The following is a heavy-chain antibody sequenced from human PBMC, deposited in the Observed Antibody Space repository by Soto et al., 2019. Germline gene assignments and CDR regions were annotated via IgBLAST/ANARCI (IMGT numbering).Heavy chain of an antibody. J-gene: IGHJ6*03. CDR2: INHSGST. V-gene: IGHV4-34*01. CDR3: ARGRPDYDFWSGYFYYYYMDV. CDR1: GGSFSGYY. D-gene: IGHD3-3*01. Sequence: SETLSLTCAVYGGSFSGYYWSWIRQPPGKGLEWIGEINHSGSTNYNPSLKIRVTISVDTSKNQFSLKLSSVTAADTAVYYCARGRPDYDFWSGYFYYYYMDVWGKGTTVTVSS.